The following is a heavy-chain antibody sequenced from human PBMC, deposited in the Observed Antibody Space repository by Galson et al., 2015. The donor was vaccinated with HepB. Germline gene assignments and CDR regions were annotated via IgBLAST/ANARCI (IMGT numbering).Heavy chain of an antibody. J-gene: IGHJ5*02. V-gene: IGHV1-2*02. D-gene: IGHD4-11*01. Sequence: SVKVSCKASGYTFTGYYMHWVRQAPGQGLEWMGWINPNSGGTNYAQKFQGRVTMTRDTSISTAYMELSRLRSDDTAVYYCARDYSNYEGKYWFDPWGQGTLATVSS. CDR1: GYTFTGYY. CDR2: INPNSGGT. CDR3: ARDYSNYEGKYWFDP.